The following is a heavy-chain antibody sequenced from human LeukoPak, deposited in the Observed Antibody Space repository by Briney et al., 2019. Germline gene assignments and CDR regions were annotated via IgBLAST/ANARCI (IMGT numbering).Heavy chain of an antibody. CDR2: ISYDGSNK. J-gene: IGHJ5*02. D-gene: IGHD3-22*01. CDR1: GFTFSSYA. Sequence: AGGSLRLSCAASGFTFSSYAMHWVRQAPGKGLEWVAVISYDGSNKYYADSVKGRFTISRDNSKNTLYLQMNSLRAEDTAVYYCARDYYDSSDPRGWFDPWGQGTLVTVSS. V-gene: IGHV3-30-3*01. CDR3: ARDYYDSSDPRGWFDP.